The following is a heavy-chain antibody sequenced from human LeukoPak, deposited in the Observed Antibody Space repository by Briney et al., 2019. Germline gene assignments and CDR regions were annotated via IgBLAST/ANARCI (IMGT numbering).Heavy chain of an antibody. J-gene: IGHJ5*02. CDR1: GGSVSGYY. CDR3: ARDREYSSSGLVWFDP. CDR2: IYYSGST. D-gene: IGHD6-6*01. V-gene: IGHV4-59*02. Sequence: SETLSLTCTVSGGSVSGYYWSWIRQPPGKGLEWIGYIYYSGSTNYNPSLKSRVTISVDTSENQFSLKLTSVTAADTAVYYCARDREYSSSGLVWFDPWGHGILVTVPS.